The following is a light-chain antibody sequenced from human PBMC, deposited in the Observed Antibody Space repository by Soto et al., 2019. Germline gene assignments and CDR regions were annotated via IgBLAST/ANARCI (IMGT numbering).Light chain of an antibody. CDR2: EVV. J-gene: IGLJ1*01. V-gene: IGLV2-8*01. CDR1: KNDIGVYDF. Sequence: QSVLTQPPSASGSPGQSVTISCTGTKNDIGVYDFVSWYQHHPGKAPRLIIYEVVQRPSGVPDRFSGSKSGNTASLTVSGLQAADEADYFCKSYAGSNTYVLGTATKVTVL. CDR3: KSYAGSNTYV.